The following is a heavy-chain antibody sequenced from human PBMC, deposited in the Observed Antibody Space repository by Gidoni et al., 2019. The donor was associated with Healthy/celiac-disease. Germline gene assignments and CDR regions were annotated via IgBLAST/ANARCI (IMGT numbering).Heavy chain of an antibody. V-gene: IGHV2-5*02. CDR3: AHRYNILTDLSWFDP. D-gene: IGHD3-9*01. J-gene: IGHJ5*02. CDR1: GFSLNTSGVG. CDR2: IYWDDDK. Sequence: QITLKESGPTLVRPTQTLTLTCNFSGFSLNTSGVGVGWIRQPPGKALEWLALIYWDDDKRYSPSLKSRLTITKDTSKNQVVLTMTNMDPVDTATYYCAHRYNILTDLSWFDPWGQGTLVTVSS.